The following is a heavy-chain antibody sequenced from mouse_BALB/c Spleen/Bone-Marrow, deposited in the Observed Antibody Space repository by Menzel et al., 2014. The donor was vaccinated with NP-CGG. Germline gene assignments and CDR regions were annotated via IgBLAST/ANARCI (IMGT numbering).Heavy chain of an antibody. CDR2: INSDSRTI. Sequence: EVMLVESGGGLAQPGGSRKLSCVVSGLTFSSFGMHWVRQVPEKGLKWVAYINSDSRTIYYADTVKGRFTISRDNPKNTLFLQMTSLRSEDTAIYYCTRPYGYSYAMDYWGQGTSVTVSS. D-gene: IGHD2-2*01. V-gene: IGHV5-17*02. J-gene: IGHJ4*01. CDR1: GLTFSSFG. CDR3: TRPYGYSYAMDY.